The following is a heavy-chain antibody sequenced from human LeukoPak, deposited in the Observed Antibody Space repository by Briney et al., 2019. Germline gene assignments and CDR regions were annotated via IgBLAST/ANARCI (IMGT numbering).Heavy chain of an antibody. CDR3: ARRDTMVRGVITDAFDI. D-gene: IGHD3-10*01. J-gene: IGHJ3*02. CDR2: IYPGDSDT. CDR1: GYSFTSYW. V-gene: IGHV5-51*01. Sequence: GESLKISCKGSGYSFTSYWIGWVRQMPGKGLEWMGIIYPGDSDTRYSPSFQGQVTISADKSISTAYLQWSSLKASDTAMYYCARRDTMVRGVITDAFDIWGQGTMVTVSS.